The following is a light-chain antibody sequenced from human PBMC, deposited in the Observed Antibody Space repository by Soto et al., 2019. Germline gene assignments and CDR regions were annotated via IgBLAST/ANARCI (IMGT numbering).Light chain of an antibody. J-gene: IGKJ5*01. CDR1: QSVSSSQ. Sequence: EIVLTQSPGTLSLSPGERATLSCRASQSVSSSQLAWYQQKPGQAPRRLMYGASSRATVFPDRLSGSGSGTNFTLTISRLETEDLAVYYCQQYGSSSITFGQGTRL. V-gene: IGKV3-20*01. CDR2: GAS. CDR3: QQYGSSSIT.